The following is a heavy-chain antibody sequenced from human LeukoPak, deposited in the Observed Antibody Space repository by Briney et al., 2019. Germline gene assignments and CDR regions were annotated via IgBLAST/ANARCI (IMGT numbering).Heavy chain of an antibody. CDR1: GFTFNSYG. V-gene: IGHV3-30*18. J-gene: IGHJ3*02. CDR2: ISYAGSDK. CDR3: AKAPQYSDSSGYPDI. D-gene: IGHD3-22*01. Sequence: GGSLRLSCAASGFTFNSYGMHWVRQAPGKGLEWVAGISYAGSDKFYADSVKGRFTISRDNSQDTLYLQMNSTSAEDTAVYDCAKAPQYSDSSGYPDIWGRGTMVTVSS.